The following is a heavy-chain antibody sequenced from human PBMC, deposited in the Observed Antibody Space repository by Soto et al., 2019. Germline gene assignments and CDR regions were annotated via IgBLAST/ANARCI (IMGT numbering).Heavy chain of an antibody. Sequence: SLRLSCAASGFTFSSYAMHWVRQAPGKGLEWVAVISYDGSNKYYADSVKGRFTISRDNSKNTLYLQMNSLRAEDTAVYYCARRLERDYYYGMDVWGQGTTVTVSS. CDR1: GFTFSSYA. CDR3: ARRLERDYYYGMDV. D-gene: IGHD1-1*01. J-gene: IGHJ6*02. CDR2: ISYDGSNK. V-gene: IGHV3-30-3*01.